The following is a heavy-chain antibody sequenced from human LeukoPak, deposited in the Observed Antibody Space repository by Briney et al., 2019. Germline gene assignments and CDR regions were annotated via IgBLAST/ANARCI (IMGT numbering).Heavy chain of an antibody. CDR1: GGSISSYY. V-gene: IGHV4-59*01. D-gene: IGHD4-17*01. Sequence: SETLSLTCTVSGGSISSYYWSWIQQPPGKGLEWIGYIYYSGSTNYNPSLKSRVTISVDTSKNQFSLKLSSVTAADTAVYYCARDRDGYGDYDWGQGTLDTVSS. CDR3: ARDRDGYGDYD. CDR2: IYYSGST. J-gene: IGHJ4*02.